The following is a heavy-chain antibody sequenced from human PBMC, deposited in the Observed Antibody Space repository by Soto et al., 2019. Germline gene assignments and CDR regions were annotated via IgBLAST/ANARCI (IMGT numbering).Heavy chain of an antibody. Sequence: QVQLQESGPGLVKPSQTLSLTCTVSGGSISSGDDFWTWIRQPPGKGLEWIGYIYYSGSTYYNPSLKSRITMSVYTSKNQFSLKLSSVTAADTAVYYCARDRAKWKDYYYYGMDVWGQGTTVTVSS. J-gene: IGHJ6*02. CDR2: IYYSGST. V-gene: IGHV4-30-4*01. D-gene: IGHD1-20*01. CDR1: GGSISSGDDF. CDR3: ARDRAKWKDYYYYGMDV.